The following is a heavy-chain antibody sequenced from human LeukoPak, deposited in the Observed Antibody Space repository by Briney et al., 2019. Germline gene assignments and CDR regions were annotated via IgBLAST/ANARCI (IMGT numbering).Heavy chain of an antibody. CDR2: INPSGGST. D-gene: IGHD5-18*01. CDR1: GYTFTSYY. J-gene: IGHJ5*02. Sequence: ASVKVSCKASGYTFTSYYMHWVRQAPGQGLEWMGIINPSGGSTSYAQKFQGRVTMTRDMSTSTVYMELSSLRSEDTAVYYCARVVRYSYGYGNWFDPWGQGTRVTVSS. V-gene: IGHV1-46*01. CDR3: ARVVRYSYGYGNWFDP.